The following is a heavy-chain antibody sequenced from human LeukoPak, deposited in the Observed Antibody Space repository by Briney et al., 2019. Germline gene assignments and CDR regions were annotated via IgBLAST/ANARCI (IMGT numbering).Heavy chain of an antibody. Sequence: ASVKVSCKASGYTFTSYGISWVRQAPGQGREWMGWISTYNGHTYYAQKLQGRVTMTTDTSTSTAYMELRSLRSEDTAVYYCARDAAAAGPFDYWGQGTLVTVSS. J-gene: IGHJ4*02. D-gene: IGHD6-13*01. CDR1: GYTFTSYG. V-gene: IGHV1-18*01. CDR2: ISTYNGHT. CDR3: ARDAAAAGPFDY.